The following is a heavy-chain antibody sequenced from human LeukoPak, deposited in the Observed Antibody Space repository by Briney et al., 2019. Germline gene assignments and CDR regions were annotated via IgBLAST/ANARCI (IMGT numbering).Heavy chain of an antibody. V-gene: IGHV1-46*01. D-gene: IGHD1-26*01. CDR1: GYTFTSYY. CDR2: TNPSGGST. Sequence: ASVKVSRKASGYTFTSYYMHWVRQAPGQGLEWMGITNPSGGSTSYEQKFQGRVTMTRDTSTSTVYMELSSLRSEDTAVYYCAREIVGATTEGSWGQGTLVTVSS. CDR3: AREIVGATTEGS. J-gene: IGHJ5*02.